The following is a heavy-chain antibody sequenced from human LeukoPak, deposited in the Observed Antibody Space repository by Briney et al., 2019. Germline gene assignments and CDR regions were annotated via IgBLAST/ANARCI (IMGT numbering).Heavy chain of an antibody. Sequence: GGSLRLSCAASGFTFSNAWMSWVRQASGKGLEWVGRIKSKTDGGTTDYAAPVKGRFTISRDDSKNTLYLQMNSLKTEDTAVYYCTTEYQLLFPEYFQHWGQGTLVTVSS. CDR3: TTEYQLLFPEYFQH. J-gene: IGHJ1*01. CDR2: IKSKTDGGTT. D-gene: IGHD2-2*01. CDR1: GFTFSNAW. V-gene: IGHV3-15*01.